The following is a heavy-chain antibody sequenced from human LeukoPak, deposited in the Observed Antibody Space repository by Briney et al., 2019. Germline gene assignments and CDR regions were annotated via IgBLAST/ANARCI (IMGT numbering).Heavy chain of an antibody. CDR3: ARDRIYGSGSDHFDY. Sequence: SSETLSLTCTVSGYSISNNFYWAWIRQSPGKGLEWIVSINHSWSTYYNPSLKSRVTISVDTSKNQFSLKLTSVTAADTAVYYCARDRIYGSGSDHFDYWGQGTLVTVSS. CDR1: GYSISNNFY. CDR2: INHSWST. J-gene: IGHJ4*02. D-gene: IGHD3-10*01. V-gene: IGHV4-38-2*02.